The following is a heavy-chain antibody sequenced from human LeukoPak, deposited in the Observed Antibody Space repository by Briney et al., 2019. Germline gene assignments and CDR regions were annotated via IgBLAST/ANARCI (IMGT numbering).Heavy chain of an antibody. CDR1: GGTFSTYA. CDR3: ARDSEGYYERSGYYRYYFDY. V-gene: IGHV1-69*13. CDR2: IIPIFGTA. D-gene: IGHD3-22*01. J-gene: IGHJ4*02. Sequence: ASVKVSCKASGGTFSTYAISWVRQAPGQGLEWMGGIIPIFGTANYAQKFQGRVTIIADESMSTAYMELSSLRSEYTAVYYCARDSEGYYERSGYYRYYFDYWGQGALVTVSS.